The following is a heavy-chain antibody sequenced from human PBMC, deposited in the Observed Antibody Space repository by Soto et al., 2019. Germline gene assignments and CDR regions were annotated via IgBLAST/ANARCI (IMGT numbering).Heavy chain of an antibody. Sequence: VRLSCKSVCYSNTRHHIHWVRKNPGQGLEWMGGITPGGTPTTFAQKFQGRVTMTRDTSTRTVYMELISLRSEDTAVYYCARVRLSDYSSDGFDRWGQGTMVTVSS. V-gene: IGHV1-46*01. CDR3: ARVRLSDYSSDGFDR. CDR2: ITPGGTPT. J-gene: IGHJ3*02. D-gene: IGHD5-12*01. CDR1: CYSNTRHH.